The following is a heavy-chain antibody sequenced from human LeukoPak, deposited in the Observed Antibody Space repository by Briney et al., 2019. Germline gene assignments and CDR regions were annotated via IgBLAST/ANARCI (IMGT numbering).Heavy chain of an antibody. Sequence: GRSLRLSCAASGFTFSSYGMHWVRQAPGKGLEWVAVVWSNGRNKYYADSVKGRFTISRDNSKNTLYLQMNSLRAEDTAVYYCAKDRTTAARIFDYWGQGTLVTVSS. D-gene: IGHD6-6*01. CDR1: GFTFSSYG. CDR3: AKDRTTAARIFDY. J-gene: IGHJ4*02. V-gene: IGHV3-33*06. CDR2: VWSNGRNK.